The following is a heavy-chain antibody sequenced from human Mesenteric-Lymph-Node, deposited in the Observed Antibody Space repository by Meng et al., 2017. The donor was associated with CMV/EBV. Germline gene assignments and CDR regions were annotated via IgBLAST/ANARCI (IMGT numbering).Heavy chain of an antibody. CDR2: INPRGDTS. CDR1: SYSFNSDH. V-gene: IGHV1-46*02. D-gene: IGHD2-21*02. Sequence: CRTSSYSFNSDHVHWVRQAPGQGLEWMAIINPRGDTSWSAQNFQGRLMVTRDTSTSTVYMELTSLRSDDTAVYYCAKEVTVGIGATDFWGQGTLVTVSS. CDR3: AKEVTVGIGATDF. J-gene: IGHJ4*02.